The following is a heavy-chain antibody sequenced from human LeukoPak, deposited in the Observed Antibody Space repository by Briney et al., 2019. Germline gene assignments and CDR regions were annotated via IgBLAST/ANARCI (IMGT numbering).Heavy chain of an antibody. CDR1: GFTFSSYG. D-gene: IGHD6-19*01. CDR2: VSSDGGTT. J-gene: IGHJ5*02. V-gene: IGHV3-30*18. Sequence: PRGSLRLSCAASGFTFSSYGIHWVRQAPDKGLEWVTVVSSDGGTTYYTDSVKGRFTISRDNSKNTVYVQMNSLRAEDTAVYYCAKEGAVAGSMWFDLWGQGALVTVSS. CDR3: AKEGAVAGSMWFDL.